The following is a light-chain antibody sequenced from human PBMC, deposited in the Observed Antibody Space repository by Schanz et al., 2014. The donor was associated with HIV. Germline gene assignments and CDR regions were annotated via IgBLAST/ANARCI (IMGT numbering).Light chain of an antibody. V-gene: IGLV1-51*01. CDR2: GTH. CDR3: AAWDDSLDGPV. Sequence: QSVLTQPPSVSAAPGQRVTISCSGSAFNVGQNYVSWYQQFPGTAPKLLIYGTHDRLSEIPDRFSGSKTGTSATLAIVGLQSEDEADFYCAAWDDSLDGPVFGGGTKLTVL. J-gene: IGLJ2*01. CDR1: AFNVGQNY.